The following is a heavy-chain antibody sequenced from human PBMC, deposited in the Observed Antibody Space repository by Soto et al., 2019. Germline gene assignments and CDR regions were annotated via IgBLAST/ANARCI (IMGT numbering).Heavy chain of an antibody. D-gene: IGHD3-16*01. CDR1: GASFTNAW. Sequence: VQLVESGGGLVKPGESLRLSCEASGASFTNAWMNWVRQAPGKGLEWVGRIYGSGGTNYNPSLKSRVTMSLDTSKNKFSLRLTSVTAADTAVYYCAREGASSYASRHFDNWGPGTLVTVSS. V-gene: IGHV4-4*07. CDR3: AREGASSYASRHFDN. CDR2: IYGSGGT. J-gene: IGHJ4*02.